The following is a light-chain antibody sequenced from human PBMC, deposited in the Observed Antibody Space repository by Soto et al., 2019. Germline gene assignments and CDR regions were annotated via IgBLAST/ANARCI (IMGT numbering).Light chain of an antibody. V-gene: IGKV3-20*01. CDR2: GAS. J-gene: IGKJ1*01. CDR3: QQYGNSRGT. CDR1: QSVSTSY. Sequence: EIVLTQSPGILSLSPGERATLSCRASQSVSTSYLAWYQQKPGQAPRLLIYGASSRATGIPDRFSGSGSGTDFTLTISGLEPEDFAVYYCQQYGNSRGTFGQGTKVDIK.